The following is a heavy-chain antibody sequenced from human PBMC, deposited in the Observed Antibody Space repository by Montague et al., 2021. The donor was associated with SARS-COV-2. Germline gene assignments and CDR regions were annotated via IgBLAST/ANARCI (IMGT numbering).Heavy chain of an antibody. D-gene: IGHD2-15*01. CDR1: GGSISSYY. CDR2: IYYSGST. CDR3: ARDSGGSSPEDWLGFDP. Sequence: TLSLTCTVPGGSISSYYWSWIRQPPGKGLEWIGYIYYSGSTNYNPSLKSRVTISVDTSKNQFSLKLSSVTAADTAVYYCARDSGGSSPEDWLGFDPWGQGTLVTVSS. V-gene: IGHV4-59*01. J-gene: IGHJ5*02.